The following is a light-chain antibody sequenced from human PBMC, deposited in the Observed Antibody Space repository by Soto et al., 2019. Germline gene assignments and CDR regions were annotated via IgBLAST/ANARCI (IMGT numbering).Light chain of an antibody. CDR3: QQYNSYSWT. J-gene: IGKJ1*01. Sequence: DIQMTQSPSSVSASVGDRVTITCRSSEDISTWLAWYQQKPGKAPKLLIYAASSLQSGVPSRFSGSGSGTDFTLTISSLQPDDFATYYCQQYNSYSWTFGQGTKVDIK. V-gene: IGKV1D-16*01. CDR1: EDISTW. CDR2: AAS.